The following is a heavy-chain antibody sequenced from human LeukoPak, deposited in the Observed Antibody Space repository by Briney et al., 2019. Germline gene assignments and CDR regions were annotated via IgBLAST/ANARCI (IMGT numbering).Heavy chain of an antibody. J-gene: IGHJ3*01. CDR2: ISYIGST. CDR3: ASDSISINAFDA. V-gene: IGHV4-59*11. CDR1: GGSFTTHY. D-gene: IGHD3-10*01. Sequence: SETLSLTCTVSGGSFTTHYWSWIRQPPGKGLEWIGYISYIGSTNYNPSLKSRVTISRDTSKNEVSLMPTSVTAADTAVYYCASDSISINAFDAWGQGTM.